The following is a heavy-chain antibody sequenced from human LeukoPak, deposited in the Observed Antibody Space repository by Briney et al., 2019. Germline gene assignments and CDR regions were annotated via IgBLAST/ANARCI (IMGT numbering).Heavy chain of an antibody. CDR1: GFTFSSYA. CDR3: AKASALSGTSDFDY. V-gene: IGHV3-23*01. J-gene: IGHJ4*02. CDR2: ISGGGGGGT. D-gene: IGHD5-12*01. Sequence: GGSLRLSCAVSGFTFSSYAMSWVRQAPGKGLEWVSAISGGGGGGTYFADSVRGRFTISRDSSKNTLYLQMNSLRAEDTAVYYCAKASALSGTSDFDYWGQGTLVTVCS.